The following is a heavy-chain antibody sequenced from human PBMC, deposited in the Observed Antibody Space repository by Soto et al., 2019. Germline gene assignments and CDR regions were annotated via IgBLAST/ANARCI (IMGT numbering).Heavy chain of an antibody. CDR1: GFPFDDYA. Sequence: PRGSLKLSCAASGFPFDDYAMHLVRQFPGKGLEWVSGISCNSASIGYADSVKGRFTTSRDNAKNSLYLEMNSLKTEDTALYYCVKDWGHDFGHGYSNFWCQGNXVTVSS. CDR3: VKDWGHDFGHGYSNF. D-gene: IGHD3-3*01. V-gene: IGHV3-9*01. CDR2: ISCNSASI. J-gene: IGHJ4*02.